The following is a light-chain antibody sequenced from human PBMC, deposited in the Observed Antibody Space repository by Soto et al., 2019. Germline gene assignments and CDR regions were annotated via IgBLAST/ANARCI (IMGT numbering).Light chain of an antibody. V-gene: IGLV1-44*01. CDR3: AVWDDGLTGYV. CDR2: RDN. CDR1: NSNMGSNT. Sequence: QSVLIQPPSVSGTPGQSVTISCSGSNSNMGSNTVNWFQQLPGTAPKLLIYRDNQRPSGVPGRFSASRSGTSASLAISGLQSEDEADYYCAVWDDGLTGYVFGTATKLTVL. J-gene: IGLJ1*01.